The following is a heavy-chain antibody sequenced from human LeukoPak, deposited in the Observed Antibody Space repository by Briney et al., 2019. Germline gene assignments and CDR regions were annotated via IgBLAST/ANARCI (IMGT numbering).Heavy chain of an antibody. D-gene: IGHD6-13*01. V-gene: IGHV3-21*01. CDR3: ASSWGSSWYLDY. J-gene: IGHJ4*02. Sequence: CAAXGFTFSSYSMNWVGQAPGKGLEWVSSVSGSSSYIYYADSVKGRFTISRDNAKNSLYLQMNSLRAEDTALYYCASSWGSSWYLDYWGQGTLVTVSS. CDR1: GFTFSSYS. CDR2: VSGSSSYI.